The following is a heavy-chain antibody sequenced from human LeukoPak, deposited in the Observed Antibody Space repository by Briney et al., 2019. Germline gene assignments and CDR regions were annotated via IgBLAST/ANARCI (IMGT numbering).Heavy chain of an antibody. CDR3: ARERGTLSSGLEDYFDY. CDR2: INPNSGGT. D-gene: IGHD6-19*01. J-gene: IGHJ4*02. Sequence: ASVKVSCKASGYTFTGYYMHWVRQAPGQGLEWMGWINPNSGGTSYAQKFQGRVTMTRDMSTSTVYMELSSLRSEDTAVYYCARERGTLSSGLEDYFDYWGQGTLVTVSS. V-gene: IGHV1-2*02. CDR1: GYTFTGYY.